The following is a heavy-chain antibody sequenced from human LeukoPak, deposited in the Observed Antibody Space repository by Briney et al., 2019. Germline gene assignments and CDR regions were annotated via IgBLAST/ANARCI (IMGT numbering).Heavy chain of an antibody. J-gene: IGHJ4*02. CDR1: GGSISTYY. Sequence: PSETLSLTCTVSGGSISTYYWSWIRQPAGKGLEWIGRIHSSGTTHYNPSLRSRVTLSIDTPKNQFSLKLSSVTAADTAVYYCGRLNLPAVSGAFDYWGQGTLVTVSS. V-gene: IGHV4-4*07. CDR2: IHSSGTT. CDR3: GRLNLPAVSGAFDY. D-gene: IGHD2-2*01.